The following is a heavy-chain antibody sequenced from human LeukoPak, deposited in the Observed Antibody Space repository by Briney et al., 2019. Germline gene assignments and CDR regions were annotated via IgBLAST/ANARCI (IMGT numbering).Heavy chain of an antibody. J-gene: IGHJ3*02. V-gene: IGHV4-59*12. Sequence: SETLSLTCTVSGGSISSYYWSWIRQPPGKGLEWIGYIYYSGSTNYNPSLKSRVTMSVDTSKNQFSLKLSSVTAADTAVYYCAREDASAFDIWGQGTMVTVSS. CDR2: IYYSGST. CDR3: AREDASAFDI. CDR1: GGSISSYY.